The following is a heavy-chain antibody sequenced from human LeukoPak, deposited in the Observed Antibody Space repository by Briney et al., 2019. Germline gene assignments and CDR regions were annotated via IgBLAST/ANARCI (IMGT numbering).Heavy chain of an antibody. V-gene: IGHV5-51*01. Sequence: GESLKISCKGSGYSFTSYWIAWVRQMPGKGLEWMGIVYPGDSDTRYSPSFQGQVTISADKSISTAYLQWSSLKASDTAMYYCARLGEDYYGSGSPYYFDYWGQGTLVTVSS. D-gene: IGHD3-10*01. CDR3: ARLGEDYYGSGSPYYFDY. J-gene: IGHJ4*02. CDR1: GYSFTSYW. CDR2: VYPGDSDT.